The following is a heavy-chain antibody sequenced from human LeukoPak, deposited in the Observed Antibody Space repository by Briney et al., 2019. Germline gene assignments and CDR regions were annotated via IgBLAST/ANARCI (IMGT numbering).Heavy chain of an antibody. CDR2: ISYDGGNK. Sequence: PGRSLRLSCAASGFTFSSYAMHWVRQAPGKGLEWVAVISYDGGNKYYADSVKGRFTISRDNSKNTLYLQMNSLRAEDTAVYYCARDLSYFSSSCAGYWGQGTLVTVSS. CDR1: GFTFSSYA. V-gene: IGHV3-30-3*01. D-gene: IGHD6-13*01. J-gene: IGHJ4*02. CDR3: ARDLSYFSSSCAGY.